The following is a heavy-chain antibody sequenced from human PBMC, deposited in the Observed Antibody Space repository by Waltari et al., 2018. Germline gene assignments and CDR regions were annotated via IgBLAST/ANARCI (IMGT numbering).Heavy chain of an antibody. CDR3: ARFSQVTASSLLDF. V-gene: IGHV4-39*01. J-gene: IGHJ4*02. CDR2: INYSGTT. D-gene: IGHD2-21*02. CDR1: GGSISSVNYY. Sequence: QLQMQESGPRLVKPSETLSLTCTVSGGSISSVNYYWGYIRQPPGKGLEWIGIINYSGTTYSNPSLKSRVIISADTSKNQFALQLSPVTAADTAVYYCARFSQVTASSLLDFWGQGTLVTVSS.